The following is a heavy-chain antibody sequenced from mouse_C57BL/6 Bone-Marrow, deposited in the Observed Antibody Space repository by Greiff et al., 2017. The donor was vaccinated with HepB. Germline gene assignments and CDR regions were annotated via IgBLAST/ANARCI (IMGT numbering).Heavy chain of an antibody. CDR3: ARSYDYDAAY. CDR1: GYTFTSYW. Sequence: QVQLQQPGAELVKPGASVKLSCKASGYTFTSYWMHWVKQRPGQGLEWIGMIHPNSGSTNYNEKFKSKATLTVDKSSSTAYMQLSSLTSEDSAVYYWARSYDYDAAYWGQGTLVTVSA. D-gene: IGHD2-4*01. J-gene: IGHJ3*01. CDR2: IHPNSGST. V-gene: IGHV1-64*01.